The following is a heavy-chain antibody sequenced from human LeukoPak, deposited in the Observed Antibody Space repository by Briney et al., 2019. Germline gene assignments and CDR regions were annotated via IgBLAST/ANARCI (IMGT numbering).Heavy chain of an antibody. CDR2: IKQDGSEK. Sequence: GGSLRLSCAASGFTFSSYWMSWVRQAPGKGLEWVANIKQDGSEKYYVDSVKGRFTISRDNAKNSLYLQMNSLRAEDTAVYYCAMNFDWLPSRVDYWGQGTLVTVSS. D-gene: IGHD3-9*01. J-gene: IGHJ4*02. V-gene: IGHV3-7*01. CDR1: GFTFSSYW. CDR3: AMNFDWLPSRVDY.